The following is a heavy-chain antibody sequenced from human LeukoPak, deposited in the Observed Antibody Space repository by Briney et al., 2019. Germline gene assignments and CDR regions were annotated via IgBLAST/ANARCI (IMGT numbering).Heavy chain of an antibody. D-gene: IGHD6-19*01. Sequence: PGGSLRLSCAASGFTFSSYAMTWVRQAPGKGLEWVSGISGSGDTTYYADSVKGRFTISRDNSKNTLYLQMNSLRAEDTAVYYCAKDFSSGWYRRGFDYWGQGTLVTVSS. CDR3: AKDFSSGWYRRGFDY. CDR2: ISGSGDTT. V-gene: IGHV3-23*01. CDR1: GFTFSSYA. J-gene: IGHJ4*02.